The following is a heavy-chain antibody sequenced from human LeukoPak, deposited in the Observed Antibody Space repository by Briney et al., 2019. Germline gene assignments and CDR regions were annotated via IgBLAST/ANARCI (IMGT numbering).Heavy chain of an antibody. J-gene: IGHJ5*02. CDR2: INHSGST. D-gene: IGHD1-26*01. CDR3: ARQGPYSGSYRGWFDP. CDR1: GGSFSGYY. V-gene: IGHV4-34*01. Sequence: SETLSLTCAVYGGSFSGYYWSWIRQPPGKGLEWIGEINHSGSTNYNPSLKSRVTISVDTSKNQFSLKLSSVTAADTAAYYCARQGPYSGSYRGWFDPWGQGTLVTVSS.